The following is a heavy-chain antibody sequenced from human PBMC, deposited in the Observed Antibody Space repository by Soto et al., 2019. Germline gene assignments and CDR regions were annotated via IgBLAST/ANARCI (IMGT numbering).Heavy chain of an antibody. CDR1: RLTFSAHD. D-gene: IGHD3-16*01. V-gene: IGHV3-33*01. CDR2: IWSDGSRG. Sequence: QVQLVESGGGVVQPGKSLRLSCAASRLTFSAHDMHWVRQAPGKGLEWVALIWSDGSRGFYADSVKGRFTSSRDNFKNALYLQMNSLGAEDTAVYYCAGEPKGGAYDMDVWGQGTTVTVSS. CDR3: AGEPKGGAYDMDV. J-gene: IGHJ6*02.